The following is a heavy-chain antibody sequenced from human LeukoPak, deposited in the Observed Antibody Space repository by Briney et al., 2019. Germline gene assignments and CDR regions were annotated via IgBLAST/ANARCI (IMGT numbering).Heavy chain of an antibody. J-gene: IGHJ4*02. CDR1: GFTFNSYA. Sequence: GGSLRLSCAASGFTFNSYAMSWVRQAPGKGLEWVASISGGGSGTFYPDSVKGRFTISRDNSKNTVYLQMNSLRAEDTAVYYCAKDGIAVAGTSAWYWGQGTQVTVSS. CDR2: ISGGGSGT. V-gene: IGHV3-23*01. CDR3: AKDGIAVAGTSAWY. D-gene: IGHD6-19*01.